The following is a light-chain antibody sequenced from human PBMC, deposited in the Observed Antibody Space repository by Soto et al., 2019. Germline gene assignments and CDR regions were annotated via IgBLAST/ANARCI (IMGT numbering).Light chain of an antibody. J-gene: IGKJ4*01. CDR2: DAS. Sequence: EIVMTQSPATLSVSPGERAIFSCRASQSVDSKLAWYQQKLGQAPRLLIYDASTRATGIPARFSGSGSGTEFTLTISSLKSEDFAIYYCQQYYVWNTFGGGTKVDIK. CDR1: QSVDSK. CDR3: QQYYVWNT. V-gene: IGKV3D-15*01.